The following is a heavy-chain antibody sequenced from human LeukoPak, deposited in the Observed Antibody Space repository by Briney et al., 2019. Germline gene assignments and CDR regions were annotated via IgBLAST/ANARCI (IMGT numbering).Heavy chain of an antibody. V-gene: IGHV1-58*01. D-gene: IGHD1-26*01. Sequence: SVKVSCKASGFTFTSSAVQWVRQARGQRLEWIGWIVVGSGNTNYAQKFQERVTITRDMSTSTAYMELSSLRSEDTAVYYCAAGAQWELNYYYYGMDVWGQGTTVTVSS. CDR2: IVVGSGNT. J-gene: IGHJ6*02. CDR3: AAGAQWELNYYYYGMDV. CDR1: GFTFTSSA.